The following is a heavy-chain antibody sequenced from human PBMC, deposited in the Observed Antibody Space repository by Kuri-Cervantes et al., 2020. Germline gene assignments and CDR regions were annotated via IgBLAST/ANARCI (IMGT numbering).Heavy chain of an antibody. CDR2: INQDGSEK. V-gene: IGHV3-7*01. Sequence: GESLKISCAASQFTFSEHWISRVRQAPGKGLEWVADINQDGSEKVYVNSLKGRFTISKDNAKNSLYLQMNSLRDEDKAVYYCARDPPSEGGRYFYWFTSSRRGGYYYYYVMDVWGQGTTVTVSS. CDR3: ARDPPSEGGRYFYWFTSSRRGGYYYYYVMDV. J-gene: IGHJ6*02. CDR1: QFTFSEHW. D-gene: IGHD3-9*01.